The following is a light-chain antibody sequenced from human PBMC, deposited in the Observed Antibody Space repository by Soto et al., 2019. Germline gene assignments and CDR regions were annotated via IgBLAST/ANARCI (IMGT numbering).Light chain of an antibody. CDR3: KSYARSNTYV. V-gene: IGLV2-8*01. CDR1: KNDIGVYDF. Sequence: QSVLTQPPSASGSPGQSVTISCTGTKNDIGVYDFVSWYQHHPGKAPRLFIYEVVLRPSGVPDRFSGSKSGNTASLTVSGLQAADEDDYCCKSYARSNTYVFGRGTKLTVL. CDR2: EVV. J-gene: IGLJ1*01.